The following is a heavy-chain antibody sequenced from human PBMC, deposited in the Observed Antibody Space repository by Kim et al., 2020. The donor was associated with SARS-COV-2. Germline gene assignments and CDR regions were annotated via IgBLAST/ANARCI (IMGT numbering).Heavy chain of an antibody. V-gene: IGHV1-3*01. CDR3: ARDLEGDVSAYFDY. D-gene: IGHD1-26*01. J-gene: IGHJ4*02. Sequence: YSQKFQGRITITRDTSASTGYMDLSSLTAGDTAVYFCARDLEGDVSAYFDYWGQGTLVTVSP.